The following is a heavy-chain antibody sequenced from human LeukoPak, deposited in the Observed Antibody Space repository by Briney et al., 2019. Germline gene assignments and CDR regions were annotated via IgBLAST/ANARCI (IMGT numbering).Heavy chain of an antibody. Sequence: PGGSLRLSCAASGFTFSSYLMHWVRQAPGKGLVWVSRINTDGSSTSYADSVKGRFTISRDNAKNTPYLQMNSLRAEDTAVYYCARDGRRTALDYWGQGTLVTVSS. CDR3: ARDGRRTALDY. CDR1: GFTFSSYL. CDR2: INTDGSST. J-gene: IGHJ4*02. D-gene: IGHD2-21*02. V-gene: IGHV3-74*01.